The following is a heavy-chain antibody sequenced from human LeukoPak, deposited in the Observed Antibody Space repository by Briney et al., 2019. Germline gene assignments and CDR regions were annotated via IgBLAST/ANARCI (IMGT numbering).Heavy chain of an antibody. CDR2: ISSSSRTI. D-gene: IGHD5-12*01. CDR3: ARDNLIGFYYIDY. J-gene: IGHJ4*02. V-gene: IGHV3-48*02. Sequence: GGSLRLSCAASGFIFGSYNMNWVRQAPGKGLEWISYISSSSRTIFYADSVKGRFTVSRDNVKNFLYLQMHSLRDEDTAVYYCARDNLIGFYYIDYWGQGTLVTVSS. CDR1: GFIFGSYN.